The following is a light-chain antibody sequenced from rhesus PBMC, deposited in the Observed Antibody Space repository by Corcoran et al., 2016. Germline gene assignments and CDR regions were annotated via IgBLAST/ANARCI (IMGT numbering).Light chain of an antibody. J-gene: IGKJ3*01. CDR2: AAS. CDR3: QQHNSYPFT. Sequence: DIQMTQSPSSLSASVGDTLTITCQASQGITKSLAWYQQKAGKAPKLLIYAASTLQDGVPSRVSGSGSGTEVTLTIRSLQPEDFATYYCQQHNSYPFTFGPGTKLDIK. CDR1: QGITKS. V-gene: IGKV1-33*02.